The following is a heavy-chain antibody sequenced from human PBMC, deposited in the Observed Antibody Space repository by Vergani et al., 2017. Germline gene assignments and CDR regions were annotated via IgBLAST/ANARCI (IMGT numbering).Heavy chain of an antibody. CDR3: AKGGWNYWFDA. CDR1: GFSFTTFA. D-gene: IGHD1-1*01. V-gene: IGHV3-23*01. Sequence: EVQLLESGGDLVQPGGSLSLSCAASGFSFTTFAMSWVRQAPGKGLEWVSTINTNGDSTRYGDSVKGRFTISRNNSKSTLYLQMNSLRAEDTARYDCAKGGWNYWFDAWGQGTLVIVS. J-gene: IGHJ5*02. CDR2: INTNGDST.